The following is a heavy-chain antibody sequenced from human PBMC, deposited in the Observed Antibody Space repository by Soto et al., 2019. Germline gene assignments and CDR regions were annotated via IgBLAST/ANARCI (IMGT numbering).Heavy chain of an antibody. J-gene: IGHJ4*02. CDR1: GYTFTSYY. CDR3: ARGTRLEMATIWY. Sequence: QVQLVQSGAEVKKPGASVKVSCKASGYTFTSYYMHWVRQAPGQGLEWMGIINPSGGSTSYAQKIQGRVTMTRDTSTSTVYVELSSLRAEDTAVYYCARGTRLEMATIWYWGQGTLVTVSS. D-gene: IGHD5-12*01. CDR2: INPSGGST. V-gene: IGHV1-46*01.